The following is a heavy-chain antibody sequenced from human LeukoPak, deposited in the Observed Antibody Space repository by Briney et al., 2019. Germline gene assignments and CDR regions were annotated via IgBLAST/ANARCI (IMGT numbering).Heavy chain of an antibody. D-gene: IGHD6-19*01. J-gene: IGHJ4*02. Sequence: GGSLRLSCAASGFTFSSYGMHWGRQAPGKGLEWVAVISYDGSNKYYADSVKGRFTISRDNSKNTLYLQMNSLRAEDTAVYYCARDNRGGSGWYFDYWGQGTLVTVSS. CDR1: GFTFSSYG. CDR2: ISYDGSNK. V-gene: IGHV3-30*03. CDR3: ARDNRGGSGWYFDY.